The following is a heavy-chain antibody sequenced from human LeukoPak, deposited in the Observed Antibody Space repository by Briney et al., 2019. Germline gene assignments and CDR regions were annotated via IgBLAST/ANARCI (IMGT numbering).Heavy chain of an antibody. CDR1: GFTFSSYE. CDR2: ISSSGSTI. CDR3: ARGGVRREGVIGAFDI. J-gene: IGHJ3*02. Sequence: PGGSLRLSCAASGFTFSSYEMNWARQAPGKGLEWVSYISSSGSTIYYADSVKGRFTISRDNAKNSLYLQMNSLRAEDTAVYYCARGGVRREGVIGAFDIWGQGTMVTVSS. D-gene: IGHD3-16*02. V-gene: IGHV3-48*03.